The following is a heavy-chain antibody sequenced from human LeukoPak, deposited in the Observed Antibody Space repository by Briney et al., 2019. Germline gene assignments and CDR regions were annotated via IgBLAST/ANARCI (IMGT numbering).Heavy chain of an antibody. D-gene: IGHD6-19*01. V-gene: IGHV4-34*01. J-gene: IGHJ4*02. CDR1: GGSFSGYY. Sequence: SETLSLTCAVYGGSFSGYYWSWIRQPPGKGLEWIGSIYYSGSTYYNPSLKSRVTISVDTSKNQFSLKLSSVTAADTAVYYCARHPSLWLAIIDYWGQGTLVTVSS. CDR3: ARHPSLWLAIIDY. CDR2: IYYSGST.